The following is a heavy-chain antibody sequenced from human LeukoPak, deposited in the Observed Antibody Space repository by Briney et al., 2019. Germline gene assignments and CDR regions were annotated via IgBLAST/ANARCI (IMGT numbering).Heavy chain of an antibody. CDR2: IYSDETT. V-gene: IGHV3-53*01. Sequence: GGSLRLSCAASGFSVSGNYMSWVRQAPGKGLEWVALIYSDETTYYAESVKGRFTISRDNSKSTLYLQMNSLRAEDTAVYYCARHWELRGQGTLVTVSS. D-gene: IGHD1-26*01. CDR1: GFSVSGNY. CDR3: ARHWEL. J-gene: IGHJ4*02.